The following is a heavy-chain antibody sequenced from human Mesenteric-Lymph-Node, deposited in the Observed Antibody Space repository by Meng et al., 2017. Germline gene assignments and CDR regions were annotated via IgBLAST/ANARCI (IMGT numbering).Heavy chain of an antibody. CDR1: GFTFRDYY. CDR3: ARTAMAYYYYYGMDV. D-gene: IGHD5-18*01. J-gene: IGHJ6*02. Sequence: GESLKISCAASGFTFRDYYMSWIRQAPGKGLEWVSYISSSGSTIYYADSVKGRFTISRDNAKNSLYLQMNSLRAEDTAVYYCARTAMAYYYYYGMDVWGQGTTVTVSS. V-gene: IGHV3-11*01. CDR2: ISSSGSTI.